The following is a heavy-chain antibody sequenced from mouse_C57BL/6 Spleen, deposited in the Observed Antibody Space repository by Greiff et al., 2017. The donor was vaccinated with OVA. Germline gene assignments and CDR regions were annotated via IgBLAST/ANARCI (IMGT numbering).Heavy chain of an antibody. CDR2: IDPNSGGT. Sequence: QVQLQQPGAGLVKPGASVKLSSKASGYTFTSYWMHWVKQRPGRGLEWIGRIDPNSGGTKYNEKFKSKATLTVDKPSSTTYMQLSSLTSEDSAFYYCARSGEFYYYGSSLFADWGQGTLVTVSA. V-gene: IGHV1-62-3*01. CDR3: ARSGEFYYYGSSLFAD. J-gene: IGHJ3*01. CDR1: GYTFTSYW. D-gene: IGHD1-1*01.